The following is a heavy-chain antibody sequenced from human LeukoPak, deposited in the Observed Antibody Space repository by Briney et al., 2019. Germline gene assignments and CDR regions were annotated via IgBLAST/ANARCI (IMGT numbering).Heavy chain of an antibody. V-gene: IGHV3-66*01. CDR2: IYSGVST. J-gene: IGHJ6*02. D-gene: IGHD6-13*01. CDR3: ARDEAGPYGMDV. Sequence: GGSLRLSCAASGFTVSSNYMSWVRQAPGKGLDWVSVIYSGVSTYYADSVKGRFTISRDNSKNTLYLQMNSLRAEDTAVYYCARDEAGPYGMDVWGQGTTVTVSS. CDR1: GFTVSSNY.